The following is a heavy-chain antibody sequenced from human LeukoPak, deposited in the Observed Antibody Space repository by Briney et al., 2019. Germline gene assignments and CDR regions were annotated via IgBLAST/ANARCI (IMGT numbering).Heavy chain of an antibody. Sequence: GGSLRLSCAASGFTFSDYYMSWIRQAPGKGLEWVSYISSSGSTIYYADSVKGRFTISRDNAKNSLYLQMNSLRAEDTAVYYCATRGVTTSYAFDIWGQGTMVTVSS. CDR3: ATRGVTTSYAFDI. V-gene: IGHV3-11*04. J-gene: IGHJ3*02. D-gene: IGHD4-17*01. CDR2: ISSSGSTI. CDR1: GFTFSDYY.